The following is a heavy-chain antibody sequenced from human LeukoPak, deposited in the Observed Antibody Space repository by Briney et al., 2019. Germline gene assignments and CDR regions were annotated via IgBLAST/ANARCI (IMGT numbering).Heavy chain of an antibody. D-gene: IGHD4-17*01. CDR3: ARNTVTTSGFDY. Sequence: SVKVSCKASGGTFSSYAISWVRQAPGQGLEWMGGIIPIFGTANYAQKFQGRVTITADESTSTAYMELSSLRSEDTAVYYCARNTVTTSGFDYWGQGTLVIVSS. CDR1: GGTFSSYA. J-gene: IGHJ4*02. V-gene: IGHV1-69*13. CDR2: IIPIFGTA.